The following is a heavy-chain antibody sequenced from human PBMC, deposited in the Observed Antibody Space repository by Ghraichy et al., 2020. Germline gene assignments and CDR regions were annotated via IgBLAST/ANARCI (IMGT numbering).Heavy chain of an antibody. J-gene: IGHJ6*02. CDR3: ARSDIVVVPAATLSVKGMDV. D-gene: IGHD2-2*01. CDR1: GGSFSGYY. CDR2: INHSGST. V-gene: IGHV4-34*01. Sequence: SETLSLTCAVYGGSFSGYYWSWIRQPPGKGLEWIGEINHSGSTNYNPSLKSRVTISVDTSKNQFSLKLSSVTAADTAVYYCARSDIVVVPAATLSVKGMDVWGQGTTVTVSS.